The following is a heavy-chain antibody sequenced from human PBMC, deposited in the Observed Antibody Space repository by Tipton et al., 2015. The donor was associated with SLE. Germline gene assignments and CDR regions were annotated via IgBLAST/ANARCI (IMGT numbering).Heavy chain of an antibody. Sequence: TLSLTCAVYGGSFSGYYWSWIRQPPGKGLEWIGEINHSGSTNYNPSLKSRVTISVDTSKNQFSLKLSSVTAADTAVYYCARSIRYCSSTSCSPYYFDYWGQGTLVTVSS. V-gene: IGHV4-34*01. D-gene: IGHD2-2*01. J-gene: IGHJ4*02. CDR3: ARSIRYCSSTSCSPYYFDY. CDR2: INHSGST. CDR1: GGSFSGYY.